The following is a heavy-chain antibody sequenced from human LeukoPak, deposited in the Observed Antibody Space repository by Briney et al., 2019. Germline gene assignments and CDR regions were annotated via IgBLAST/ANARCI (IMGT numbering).Heavy chain of an antibody. D-gene: IGHD2-15*01. CDR2: IYHSGST. Sequence: SETLSLTCNVSGYSISSGYYWGWIRQPPGKGLEWIGSIYHSGSTYQNPSVKGRVTISVDTSKNQFSLRLNSVTAADTAVYYCARGTYSFSPPLENGEYFQYWGQGTLVTVSS. V-gene: IGHV4-38-2*02. CDR3: ARGTYSFSPPLENGEYFQY. CDR1: GYSISSGYY. J-gene: IGHJ1*01.